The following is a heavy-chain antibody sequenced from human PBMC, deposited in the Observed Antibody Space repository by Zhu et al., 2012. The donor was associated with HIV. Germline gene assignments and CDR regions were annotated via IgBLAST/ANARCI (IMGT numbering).Heavy chain of an antibody. V-gene: IGHV4-30-4*08. J-gene: IGHJ4*02. CDR2: IYYSGST. D-gene: IGHD3-22*01. CDR1: GDSIISSDYY. CDR3: GRETWNHYDNIGGGI. Sequence: QVQLQESGPGLVKPSQTLSLTCTVSGDSIISSDYYWSWIRQPPGKGLEWIGYIYYSGSTYYNPFLKSRVTISVDTSKNQFSLKLTSVTAADTAVYYCGRETWNHYDNIGGGIWGQGTLVTVSS.